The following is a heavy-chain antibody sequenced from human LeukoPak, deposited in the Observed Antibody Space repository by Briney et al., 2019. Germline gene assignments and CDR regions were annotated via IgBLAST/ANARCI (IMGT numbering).Heavy chain of an antibody. D-gene: IGHD6-19*01. J-gene: IGHJ4*02. Sequence: SETLSLTCTVSGGSISSYYWSWIRHPARKRLECIGRIYTSGSTNYNPSLKSRVTMSVDTSKNQFSLKLSSVTAADTAVYYCTREYSSGRPYYFDYWGQGTLVTVSS. V-gene: IGHV4-4*07. CDR3: TREYSSGRPYYFDY. CDR2: IYTSGST. CDR1: GGSISSYY.